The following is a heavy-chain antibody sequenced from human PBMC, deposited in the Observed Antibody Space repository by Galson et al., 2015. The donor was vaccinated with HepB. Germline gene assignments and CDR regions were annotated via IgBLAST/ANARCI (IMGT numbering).Heavy chain of an antibody. CDR1: GFPFSNYA. D-gene: IGHD3-10*01. CDR3: ARRAGASGGFSFDY. CDR2: ILHDAHNR. V-gene: IGHV3-30*04. J-gene: IGHJ4*02. Sequence: SLRLSCAASGFPFSNYAMHWVRQTPGKGLERMTVILHDAHNRYYADSVEGRFTVSRDNSKNAVYLQMNSLRPEDTAMYYCARRAGASGGFSFDYWGQGSLVTVSS.